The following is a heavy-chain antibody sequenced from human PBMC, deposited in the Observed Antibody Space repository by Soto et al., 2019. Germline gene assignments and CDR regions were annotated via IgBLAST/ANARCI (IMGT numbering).Heavy chain of an antibody. CDR2: INTGNGKT. D-gene: IGHD1-7*01. Sequence: ASVKVSCKASGYTFTSYAIHWVRQAPGQRLEWMGGINTGNGKTKYSQKFRARVTITMDTSTTTAYIELSSLRSEDTAVYYCARGSIIWYYRRYGTDVWGQGTTVTVSS. CDR1: GYTFTSYA. CDR3: ARGSIIWYYRRYGTDV. V-gene: IGHV1-3*04. J-gene: IGHJ6*02.